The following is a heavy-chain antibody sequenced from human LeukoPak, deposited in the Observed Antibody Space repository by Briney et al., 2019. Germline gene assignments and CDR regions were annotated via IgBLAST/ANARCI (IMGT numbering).Heavy chain of an antibody. Sequence: SETLSLACTVSGGSISNYYWSWIRQPPGKGLEWIGYIYYSGSTNYKSSLKSRVTISVDTSKNQFSLKLSSVTAADTAVYYCAQTDSSGYYIDYWGQGTLVTVSS. V-gene: IGHV4-59*12. J-gene: IGHJ4*02. CDR3: AQTDSSGYYIDY. CDR2: IYYSGST. D-gene: IGHD3-22*01. CDR1: GGSISNYY.